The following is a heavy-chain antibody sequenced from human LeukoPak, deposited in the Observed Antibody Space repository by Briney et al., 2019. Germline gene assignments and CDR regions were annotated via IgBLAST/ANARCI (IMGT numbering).Heavy chain of an antibody. V-gene: IGHV3-23*01. CDR2: ISGSGGST. CDR1: GFTFWSYA. Sequence: GGSLRLSCAASGFTFWSYAMSWVRQAPGKGLEWVSGISGSGGSTNYADSVKGRFTISRDNSKNTLYLQMKSLRAEDTAVYYCARGRDGSQSPIDDWGQGTLVTVSS. D-gene: IGHD5-24*01. CDR3: ARGRDGSQSPIDD. J-gene: IGHJ4*02.